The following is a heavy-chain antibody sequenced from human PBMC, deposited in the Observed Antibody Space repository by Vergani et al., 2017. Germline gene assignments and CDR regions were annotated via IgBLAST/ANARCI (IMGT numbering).Heavy chain of an antibody. Sequence: QVQLVESGGGVVQPGRSLRLSCAASGFTFSSYGMHWVRQAPGKGLEWVAVIWYDGSNKYYADSMKGRFTISRDNSKNTLYLQMNSLRAEDTAVSYCARDDIVVVPAAKHNWFDPWGQGSLVTVSS. CDR1: GFTFSSYG. CDR2: IWYDGSNK. V-gene: IGHV3-33*01. J-gene: IGHJ5*02. CDR3: ARDDIVVVPAAKHNWFDP. D-gene: IGHD2-2*01.